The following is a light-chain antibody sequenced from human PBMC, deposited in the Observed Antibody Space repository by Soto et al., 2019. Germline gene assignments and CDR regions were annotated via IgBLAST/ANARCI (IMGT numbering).Light chain of an antibody. Sequence: EIAMTQSPTTLSVSPGERATLSCRASQSVSNNLAWYQQKPGQAPRLLIYGATTRATGIPARFSGSGSGTDFTLTIYSLQSEDFEVYYCQQYNSWPPYTFGQGTKLEIK. CDR1: QSVSNN. CDR2: GAT. J-gene: IGKJ2*01. V-gene: IGKV3-15*01. CDR3: QQYNSWPPYT.